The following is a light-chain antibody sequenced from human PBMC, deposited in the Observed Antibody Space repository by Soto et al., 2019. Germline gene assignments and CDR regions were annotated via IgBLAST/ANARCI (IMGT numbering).Light chain of an antibody. CDR2: KAS. J-gene: IGKJ1*01. V-gene: IGKV1-5*03. CDR3: QQYHSYRT. CDR1: QTIDNW. Sequence: DIQMTQSPSTLSSSVGDTVTISCRACQTIDNWVAWYQQKPGKAPKLLISKASTLESGVPSRFRGSGSGTEFTLTISSLQPDDFATYYCQQYHSYRTFGQGTKVEI.